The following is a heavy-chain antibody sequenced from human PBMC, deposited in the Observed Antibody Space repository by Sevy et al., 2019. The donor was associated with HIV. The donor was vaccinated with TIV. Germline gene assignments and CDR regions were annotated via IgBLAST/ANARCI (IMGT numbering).Heavy chain of an antibody. CDR3: ARTGYSSGRGYYYYGMDV. CDR2: IIPIFGTA. J-gene: IGHJ6*02. V-gene: IGHV1-69*13. CDR1: GGTFSSYA. D-gene: IGHD6-19*01. Sequence: ASVKVSCKASGGTFSSYAISWVRQAPGQGLEWMGGIIPIFGTANYAQKFQGRVTITADESTSTAYMELSSLRSEDTAVYYCARTGYSSGRGYYYYGMDVWGQWTTVTVSS.